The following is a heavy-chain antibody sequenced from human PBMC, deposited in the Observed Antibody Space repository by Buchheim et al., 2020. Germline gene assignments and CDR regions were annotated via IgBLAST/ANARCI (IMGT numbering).Heavy chain of an antibody. Sequence: VQLVESGGGLVQPGGSLRLSCAASGFIFSNYWMHWVRQAPGKGLVWVSLIYSDGTNTNYADSVKGRITISRDNAKSTLYLQMNSLRAEDTAVYYCARGGGSGKLDYWGQG. CDR1: GFIFSNYW. J-gene: IGHJ4*02. CDR3: ARGGGSGKLDY. D-gene: IGHD5-24*01. V-gene: IGHV3-74*01. CDR2: IYSDGTNT.